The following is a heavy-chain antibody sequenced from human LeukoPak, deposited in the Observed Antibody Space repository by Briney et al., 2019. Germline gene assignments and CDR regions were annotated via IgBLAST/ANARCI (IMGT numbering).Heavy chain of an antibody. V-gene: IGHV3-66*01. CDR3: ARLDGDYPGYFDY. Sequence: PGGSLRLSCAASGFTVSSNYMSWVRQAPGKGLEWVSVIYSGGSTYYADSVKGRFTISRDNSKNTLYLQMNSLRAEDTAVYYCARLDGDYPGYFDYWGQGTLVTVSS. J-gene: IGHJ4*02. D-gene: IGHD4-17*01. CDR2: IYSGGST. CDR1: GFTVSSNY.